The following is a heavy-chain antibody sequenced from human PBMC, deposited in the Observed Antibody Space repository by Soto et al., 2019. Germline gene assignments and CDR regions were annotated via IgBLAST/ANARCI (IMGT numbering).Heavy chain of an antibody. CDR3: AREELNCGGDCFVF. V-gene: IGHV3-48*03. J-gene: IGHJ4*02. CDR1: GFSFSDYE. Sequence: EVQLVESGGGLVQPGRSLRLSCAASGFSFSDYEMNWVRQAPGKGLEWISYIGSITSSIYYADSVKGRFTISRDNGKNSLYLQMNSLRAEDTAVYYCAREELNCGGDCFVFWGQGTLVTVSS. D-gene: IGHD2-21*01. CDR2: IGSITSSI.